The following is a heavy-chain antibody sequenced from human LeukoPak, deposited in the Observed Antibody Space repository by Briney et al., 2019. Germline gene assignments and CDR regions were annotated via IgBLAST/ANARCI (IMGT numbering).Heavy chain of an antibody. Sequence: SGTLSLTCAVSGGSISSSNWWSWVRQPPGKGLEWIGEIYHSGSTNSNPSLKSRATISVDKSKNQFSLNLSSVTAAETAVYYCARGGGIAPPGTKGFDIWGQGTMVTVSS. J-gene: IGHJ3*02. CDR2: IYHSGST. CDR3: ARGGGIAPPGTKGFDI. CDR1: GGSISSSNW. D-gene: IGHD6-13*01. V-gene: IGHV4-4*02.